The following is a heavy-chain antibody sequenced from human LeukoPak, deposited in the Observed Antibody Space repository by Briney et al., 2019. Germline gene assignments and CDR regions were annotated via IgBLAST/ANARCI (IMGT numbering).Heavy chain of an antibody. D-gene: IGHD1-26*01. V-gene: IGHV5-51*01. CDR2: IYPADSDT. Sequence: NRGESLKISCKGSGYSFTTYWIGWVRQMPGKGLEWMGLIYPADSDTRYSPSFQGQVTISADKSIYTAYLQWSSLKASDTAMYYCARLDRGSHDAFDIWGLGTLVTVSS. J-gene: IGHJ3*02. CDR1: GYSFTTYW. CDR3: ARLDRGSHDAFDI.